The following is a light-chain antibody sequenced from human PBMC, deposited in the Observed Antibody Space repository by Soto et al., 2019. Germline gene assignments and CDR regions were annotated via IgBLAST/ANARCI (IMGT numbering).Light chain of an antibody. V-gene: IGKV3-11*01. CDR1: QSVSSY. CDR2: DAS. Sequence: EIVLTQSPATLSLSPGERATLSCRASQSVSSYLAWYQQKPGQAPRLLIYDASNRATGIPARFSGSGSGTDFTLTISSLQPEDFAVYYCQQRSNGPPMYTFGQGTKLAI. J-gene: IGKJ2*01. CDR3: QQRSNGPPMYT.